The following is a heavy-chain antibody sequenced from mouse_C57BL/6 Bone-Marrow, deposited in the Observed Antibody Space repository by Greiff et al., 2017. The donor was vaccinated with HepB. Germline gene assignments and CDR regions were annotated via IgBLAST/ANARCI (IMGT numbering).Heavy chain of an antibody. Sequence: EVQRVESGGGLVKPGGSLKLSCAASGFTFSDYGMHWVRQAPEKGLEWVAYISSGSSTIYYADTVKGRFTISRDNAKNTLFLQMTSLRSEDTAMYYCARPSGTGAMDYWGQGTSVTVSS. CDR1: GFTFSDYG. V-gene: IGHV5-17*01. D-gene: IGHD4-1*01. J-gene: IGHJ4*01. CDR3: ARPSGTGAMDY. CDR2: ISSGSSTI.